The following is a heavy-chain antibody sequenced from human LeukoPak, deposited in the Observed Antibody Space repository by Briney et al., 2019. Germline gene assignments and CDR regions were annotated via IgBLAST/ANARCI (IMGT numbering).Heavy chain of an antibody. CDR3: ARDAQGIAAEIDY. J-gene: IGHJ4*02. D-gene: IGHD6-13*01. Sequence: PGGSLRLSCAASGFTFSSYEMNWVRQAPGKGLEWISYISSSGSTIYYADSVKGRFTFSRDNAKNSLYLQMNSLRAEDTAVYYCARDAQGIAAEIDYWGQGTLVTVSS. V-gene: IGHV3-48*03. CDR2: ISSSGSTI. CDR1: GFTFSSYE.